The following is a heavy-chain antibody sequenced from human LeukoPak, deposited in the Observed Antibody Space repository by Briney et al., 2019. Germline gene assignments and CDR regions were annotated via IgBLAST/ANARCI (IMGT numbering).Heavy chain of an antibody. CDR3: AKDLSDYDFWSGPGYFDY. Sequence: PGASLRLSCAASGFTFSSYAMSWVRQAPGEGLWWVSTICGCDDSTYYADSVKGRFTISRDNSKNTLYLQMISLRAEDTAVYYCAKDLSDYDFWSGPGYFDYWGQGTLVTVSS. CDR2: ICGCDDST. V-gene: IGHV3-23*01. J-gene: IGHJ4*02. CDR1: GFTFSSYA. D-gene: IGHD3-3*01.